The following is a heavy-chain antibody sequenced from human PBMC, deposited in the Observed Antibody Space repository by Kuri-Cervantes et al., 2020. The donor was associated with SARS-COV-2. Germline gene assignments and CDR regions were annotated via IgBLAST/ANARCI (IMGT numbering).Heavy chain of an antibody. Sequence: GESLKISCAASGFTFSSYSMNWVRQAPGKGLEWVSSISSSSSYIYYADSVKGRFTISRDNAKNSLYLQMNSLRAEDTAVYYCARIISGYSYDDYWGQGTLGTGSS. CDR1: GFTFSSYS. J-gene: IGHJ4*02. CDR2: ISSSSSYI. CDR3: ARIISGYSYDDY. D-gene: IGHD5-18*01. V-gene: IGHV3-21*01.